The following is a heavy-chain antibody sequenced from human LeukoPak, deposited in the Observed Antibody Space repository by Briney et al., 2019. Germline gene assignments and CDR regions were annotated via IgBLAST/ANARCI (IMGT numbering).Heavy chain of an antibody. V-gene: IGHV3-9*01. Sequence: GGSLRLSCAASGFTFDDYAMHWVRQAPGKGLEWVSGISWNSGSIGYADSVKGRFTISRDNAKNSLYLQMNSLRAEDTALYYCAKDRTYDILTGPSDYWGQGTLVTVSS. J-gene: IGHJ4*02. CDR1: GFTFDDYA. CDR3: AKDRTYDILTGPSDY. CDR2: ISWNSGSI. D-gene: IGHD3-9*01.